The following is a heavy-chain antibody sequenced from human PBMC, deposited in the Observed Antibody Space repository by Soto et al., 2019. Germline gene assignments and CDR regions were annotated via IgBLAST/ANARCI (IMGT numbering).Heavy chain of an antibody. CDR1: GFTFSSSW. D-gene: IGHD1-26*01. CDR2: IKPDGSEK. CDR3: ASGNYFDF. Sequence: GGSLRLSCAASGFTFSSSWMSWVRQAPGKGLEWVASIKPDGSEKYYVDSVKGRFTISRDNAKNSLYLQMNSLRADDTAVHYCASGNYFDFWGQGTLVTVSS. V-gene: IGHV3-7*03. J-gene: IGHJ4*02.